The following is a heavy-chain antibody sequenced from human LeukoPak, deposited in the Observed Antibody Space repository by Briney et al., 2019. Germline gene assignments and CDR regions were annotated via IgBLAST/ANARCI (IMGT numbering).Heavy chain of an antibody. Sequence: GASVKVSCKASGGTFSSYAISWVRQAPGQGLEWMGWISAYNGNTNYAQKLQGRVTMTTDTSTSTAYMELRSLRSDDTAVYYCARDPIGELLTPEYFQHWGQGTLVTVSS. D-gene: IGHD1-26*01. CDR2: ISAYNGNT. V-gene: IGHV1-18*01. J-gene: IGHJ1*01. CDR1: GGTFSSYA. CDR3: ARDPIGELLTPEYFQH.